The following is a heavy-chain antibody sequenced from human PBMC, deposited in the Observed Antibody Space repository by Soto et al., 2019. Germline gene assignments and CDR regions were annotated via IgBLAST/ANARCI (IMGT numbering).Heavy chain of an antibody. CDR2: IYWNDDE. CDR3: AHRGYGDYPRDNWFDP. V-gene: IGHV2-5*01. CDR1: GFSLNTAGAG. D-gene: IGHD4-17*01. J-gene: IGHJ5*02. Sequence: QITLKESGPTLVRPTQPLTLTCTFSGFSLNTAGAGVGWIRQPPGKALEWLALIYWNDDERYSPSLKSKVTITKDASKNQVVLTMTNMAPVDTATYYCAHRGYGDYPRDNWFDPWGQGTLVTVSS.